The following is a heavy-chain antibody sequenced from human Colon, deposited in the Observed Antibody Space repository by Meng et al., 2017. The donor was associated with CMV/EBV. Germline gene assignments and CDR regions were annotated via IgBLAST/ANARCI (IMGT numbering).Heavy chain of an antibody. J-gene: IGHJ3*02. CDR3: ARGYYDDNGYNKYACDI. Sequence: YTFSIYDIHWVRQATGQGLEWMAWMTPNSGNAAFAPKFQGRVSMTSDTSISTAYMELSGLQFEDTAVYYCARGYYDDNGYNKYACDIWGQGTMVTVSS. CDR1: YTFSIYD. CDR2: MTPNSGNA. V-gene: IGHV1-8*02. D-gene: IGHD3-22*01.